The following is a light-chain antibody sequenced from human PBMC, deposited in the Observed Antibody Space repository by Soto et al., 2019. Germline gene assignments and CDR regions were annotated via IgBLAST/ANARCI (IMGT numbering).Light chain of an antibody. CDR3: QKYGSSPIN. Sequence: EIVLTQSPGTLSLSPGEGATLSCRSIQSVSSNYLAWYQQKLGQAPRLLIYGASSRATGIPDRFSGSGSGTDFTLTISRLEPEDFTVYYCQKYGSSPINFGQGTRLEIK. V-gene: IGKV3-20*01. J-gene: IGKJ5*01. CDR2: GAS. CDR1: QSVSSNY.